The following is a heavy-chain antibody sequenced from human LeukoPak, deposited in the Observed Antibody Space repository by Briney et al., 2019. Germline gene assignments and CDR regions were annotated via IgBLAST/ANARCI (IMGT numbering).Heavy chain of an antibody. D-gene: IGHD4/OR15-4a*01. J-gene: IGHJ4*02. CDR3: AVSGARDFDC. Sequence: GGSLRLSCAASGFTVSNSGMSWVRQAPGKGLEWVSGISPGGAYTYYADPVKGRFTISRDTAKNMLFLQMNSLRVEDTALYYCAVSGARDFDCWGQGTMVTVSS. CDR2: ISPGGAYT. V-gene: IGHV3-23*01. CDR1: GFTVSNSG.